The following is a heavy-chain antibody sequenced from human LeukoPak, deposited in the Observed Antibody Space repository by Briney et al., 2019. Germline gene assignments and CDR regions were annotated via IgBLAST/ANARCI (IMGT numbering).Heavy chain of an antibody. J-gene: IGHJ3*02. Sequence: PSQTLSLTCTIFGDSVSSNRVTWNWIRQSPSRGLEWLGRTYFTSEWYTAYAVSVKSRIIITPDTSKNHFSLQLNSMTPEDTAVYFCARDQSWTTGFDIWGQGTMVTVSS. CDR2: TYFTSEWYT. D-gene: IGHD2-8*02. CDR1: GDSVSSNRVT. CDR3: ARDQSWTTGFDI. V-gene: IGHV6-1*01.